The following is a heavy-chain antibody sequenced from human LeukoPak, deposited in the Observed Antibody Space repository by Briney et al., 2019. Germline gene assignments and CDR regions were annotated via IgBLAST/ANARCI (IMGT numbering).Heavy chain of an antibody. D-gene: IGHD3-9*01. J-gene: IGHJ3*02. V-gene: IGHV1-18*01. CDR1: GGTFSSYA. CDR2: ISAYNGNT. CDR3: ARDRGYDILTGSSAFDI. Sequence: ASVKVSCKASGGTFSSYAISWVRQAPGQGLEWMGWISAYNGNTNYAQKLQGRVTMTTDTSTSTAYMELRSLRSDDTAVYYCARDRGYDILTGSSAFDIWGQGTMVTVSS.